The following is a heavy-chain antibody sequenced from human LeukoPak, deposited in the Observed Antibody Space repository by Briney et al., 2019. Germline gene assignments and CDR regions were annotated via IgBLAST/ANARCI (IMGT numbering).Heavy chain of an antibody. D-gene: IGHD3-10*01. Sequence: GGSLRLSCAASGFTFSSNGMHWVRQAPGKGLEWVSAISGSGGSTYYADSVKGRFTISRDNSKNTLYLQMNSLRAEDTAVYYCAKEKRYGSGQLYYYGMDVWGQGTTVTVSS. V-gene: IGHV3-23*01. J-gene: IGHJ6*02. CDR3: AKEKRYGSGQLYYYGMDV. CDR2: ISGSGGST. CDR1: GFTFSSNG.